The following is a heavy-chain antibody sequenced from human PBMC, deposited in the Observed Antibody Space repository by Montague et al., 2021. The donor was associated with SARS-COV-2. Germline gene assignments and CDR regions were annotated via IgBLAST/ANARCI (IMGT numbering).Heavy chain of an antibody. CDR1: GRSISSYY. D-gene: IGHD3-16*01. CDR3: ARDHMHILFMVYYYGMDV. Sequence: SETLSLTCTVSGRSISSYYWTWIRQPAGKGLEWIGRIYPSGSTKYNPSLKSRVTMSVDTSKNQFSLKLSSVTAADTAVYYCARDHMHILFMVYYYGMDVWGPGTTVTVSS. CDR2: IYPSGST. V-gene: IGHV4-4*07. J-gene: IGHJ6*02.